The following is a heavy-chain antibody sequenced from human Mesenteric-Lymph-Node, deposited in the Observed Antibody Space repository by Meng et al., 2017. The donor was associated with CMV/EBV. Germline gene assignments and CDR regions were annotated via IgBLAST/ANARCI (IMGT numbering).Heavy chain of an antibody. D-gene: IGHD6-6*01. Sequence: GESLKISCAASGFTFSSYNMNWVRQAPGKGLEWVSSIISSSGYIDYADSVKGRFTISRDNAKSSLYLQMNSLRAEDTAVYYCARDGEYSSPYNWFDPWGQGTLVTVSS. CDR2: IISSSGYI. CDR3: ARDGEYSSPYNWFDP. CDR1: GFTFSSYN. J-gene: IGHJ5*02. V-gene: IGHV3-21*01.